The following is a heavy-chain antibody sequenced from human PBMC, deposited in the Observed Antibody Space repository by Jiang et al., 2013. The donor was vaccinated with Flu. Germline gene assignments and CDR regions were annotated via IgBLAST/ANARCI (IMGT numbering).Heavy chain of an antibody. V-gene: IGHV4-39*01. J-gene: IGHJ2*01. CDR3: ARRVMGGYYQSHWHFDL. Sequence: PGLVKPSETLSLTCTVSGGSVTSRIYSWGWIRQPPGKGLEWIGSIDNSGSTDYNPSLTSRVTISVDTSKNQFSLKLSSVTAADTAVYYCARRVMGGYYQSHWHFDLWAVAPWSLSPQ. CDR2: IDNSGST. CDR1: GGSVTSRIYS. D-gene: IGHD3-22*01.